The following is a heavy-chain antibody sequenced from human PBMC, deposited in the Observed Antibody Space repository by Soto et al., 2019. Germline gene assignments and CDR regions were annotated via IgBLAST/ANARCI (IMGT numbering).Heavy chain of an antibody. J-gene: IGHJ4*02. CDR1: GYTFTSYA. CDR2: INAGNGNT. CDR3: ARAPIQLWLTYYFDY. Sequence: ASVKVSCKASGYTFTSYAMHWVRQAPGQRLEWMGWINAGNGNTKYSQKFQGRVTITRDTSASTAYMELSSLRSEDTAVYYCARAPIQLWLTYYFDYWGQGTLVTVS. V-gene: IGHV1-3*01. D-gene: IGHD5-18*01.